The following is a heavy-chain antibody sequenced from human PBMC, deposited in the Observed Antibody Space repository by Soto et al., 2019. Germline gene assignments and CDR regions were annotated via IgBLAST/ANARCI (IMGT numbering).Heavy chain of an antibody. V-gene: IGHV3-23*01. CDR1: AFTYSDLA. D-gene: IGHD3-3*01. CDR2: ISGSGGST. J-gene: IGHJ6*02. Sequence: GRSLRLSWAASAFTYSDLAMTLVRQAPGKGLEWVSAISGSGGSTYYADSVKGRFTISRDNSKNTLYLQMNSLRAEDTAVYYCARGYDFWSGYYYPYGMDVWGQGTTVTVSS. CDR3: ARGYDFWSGYYYPYGMDV.